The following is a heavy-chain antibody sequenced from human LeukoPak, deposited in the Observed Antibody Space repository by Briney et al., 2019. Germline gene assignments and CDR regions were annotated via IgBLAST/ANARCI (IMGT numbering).Heavy chain of an antibody. D-gene: IGHD3-10*01. Sequence: SETLSLTCTVSGGSISSGSYYWSWIRQPAGKGLERIGRIYTSGSTNYNPSLKSRVTISVDTSKNQFSLKLSSVTAADTAVYYCASTYYGSGSADYWGQGTLVTVSS. CDR1: GGSISSGSYY. V-gene: IGHV4-61*02. J-gene: IGHJ4*02. CDR2: IYTSGST. CDR3: ASTYYGSGSADY.